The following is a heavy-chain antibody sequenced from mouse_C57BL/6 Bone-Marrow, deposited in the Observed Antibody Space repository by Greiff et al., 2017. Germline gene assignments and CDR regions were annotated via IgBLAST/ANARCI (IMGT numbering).Heavy chain of an antibody. V-gene: IGHV5-4*01. J-gene: IGHJ3*01. Sequence: EVKLVESGGGLVKPGGSLKLSCAASGFTFSSYAMSWVRQTPEKRLEWVATISDGGSYTYYPDNVKGRFTISRDNAKNNLYLQMSHLKSEDTAMYYCARENWDGFAYWGQGTLVTVSA. CDR2: ISDGGSYT. CDR1: GFTFSSYA. D-gene: IGHD4-1*01. CDR3: ARENWDGFAY.